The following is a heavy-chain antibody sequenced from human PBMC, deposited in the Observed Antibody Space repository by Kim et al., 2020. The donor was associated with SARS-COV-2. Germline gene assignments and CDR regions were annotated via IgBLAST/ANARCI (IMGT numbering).Heavy chain of an antibody. Sequence: SETLSLTCTVSGGSISSYDWSWIRQPPGKGLEWIGFIYYSGSTNYNPYLKSRVAISVDTSKNHFPLKLSSVTGADTAVYYCAGGEWELQTGIGAFDIWGQGTMVTVSS. CDR2: IYYSGST. CDR3: AGGEWELQTGIGAFDI. CDR1: GGSISSYD. J-gene: IGHJ3*02. D-gene: IGHD1-26*01. V-gene: IGHV4-59*13.